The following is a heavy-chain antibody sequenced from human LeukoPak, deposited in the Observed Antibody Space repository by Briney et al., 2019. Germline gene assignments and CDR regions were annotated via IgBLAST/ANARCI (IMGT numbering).Heavy chain of an antibody. J-gene: IGHJ4*02. D-gene: IGHD6-19*01. Sequence: GGSLRLSCATSGFTFRSYAMIWVRQAPERGLQWVSGISGSGTYYADFAKGRFTISRDNSKNTLYLQMNSLRAEDTAVYYCAAESIAVAGPKFDYWGQGTLVTVSS. V-gene: IGHV3-23*01. CDR1: GFTFRSYA. CDR3: AAESIAVAGPKFDY. CDR2: ISGSGT.